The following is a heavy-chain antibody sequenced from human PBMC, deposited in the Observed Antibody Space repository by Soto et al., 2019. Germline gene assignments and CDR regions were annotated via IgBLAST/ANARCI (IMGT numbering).Heavy chain of an antibody. V-gene: IGHV1-46*01. CDR3: ARGSAAASMRDDAFDI. D-gene: IGHD6-13*01. J-gene: IGHJ3*02. CDR1: GYTFTSYY. CDR2: INPSGGST. Sequence: ASVKVSCKASGYTFTSYYMHWVRQAPGQGLEWMGIINPSGGSTSYAQKFQGRVTMTRDTSTSTVYMELSSLRSEDTAVYYCARGSAAASMRDDAFDIWGQGTMVTVSS.